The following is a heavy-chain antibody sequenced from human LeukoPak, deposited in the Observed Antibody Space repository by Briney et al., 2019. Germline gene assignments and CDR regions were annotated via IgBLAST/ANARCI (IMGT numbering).Heavy chain of an antibody. V-gene: IGHV3-30-3*01. Sequence: GGSLRLSCAATGFTFSNYAIHWGRQAPGKGLEWVAFISDDGSRQHYADSVKGRFTISRDNSKNTLYLQMNSLRAEDTAVYYCARDRSMDVWGQGTTVTVSS. CDR1: GFTFSNYA. CDR3: ARDRSMDV. J-gene: IGHJ6*02. CDR2: ISDDGSRQ.